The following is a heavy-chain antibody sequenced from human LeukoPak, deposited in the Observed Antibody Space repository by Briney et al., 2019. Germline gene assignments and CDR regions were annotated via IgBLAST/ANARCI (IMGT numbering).Heavy chain of an antibody. CDR3: ARDGNYYGSGDPDY. J-gene: IGHJ4*02. Sequence: GASVEVSCKASGYTFTGYYMHWVRQAPGQGLEWMGWINPNSGGTNYAQKFQGRVTMTRDTSISTAYMELSRLRSDDTAVYYCARDGNYYGSGDPDYWGQGTLVTVSS. CDR2: INPNSGGT. D-gene: IGHD3-10*01. V-gene: IGHV1-2*02. CDR1: GYTFTGYY.